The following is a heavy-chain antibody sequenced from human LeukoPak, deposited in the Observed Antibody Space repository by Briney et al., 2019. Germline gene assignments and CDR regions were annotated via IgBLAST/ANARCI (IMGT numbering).Heavy chain of an antibody. J-gene: IGHJ5*02. D-gene: IGHD3-10*01. Sequence: ASVKISCKTSGYTFTRSGLSWVRQAPGQGLEWVGWIDSYSGITKYAEKFQDRVSLTTDTSTNTGYMELRGLRSDDTAVYYCARDPSGSSLSYFDPWGQGILDTVSS. CDR3: ARDPSGSSLSYFDP. CDR2: IDSYSGIT. CDR1: GYTFTRSG. V-gene: IGHV1-18*01.